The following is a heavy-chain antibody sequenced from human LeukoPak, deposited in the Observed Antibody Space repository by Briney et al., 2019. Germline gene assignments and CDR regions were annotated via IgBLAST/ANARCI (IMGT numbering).Heavy chain of an antibody. Sequence: KPSETLSLTFTVPGGSLSRYYRGWIRQPPGKGLEWIGYIYCGGSTNYNPSLTSRVTLSVDTSKTQFSLKLSSVTATDKAVYNCARGSSDDYSVSWFDPWGQGTLVTVSS. CDR1: GGSLSRYY. V-gene: IGHV4-59*01. CDR3: ARGSSDDYSVSWFDP. D-gene: IGHD4-11*01. CDR2: IYCGGST. J-gene: IGHJ5*02.